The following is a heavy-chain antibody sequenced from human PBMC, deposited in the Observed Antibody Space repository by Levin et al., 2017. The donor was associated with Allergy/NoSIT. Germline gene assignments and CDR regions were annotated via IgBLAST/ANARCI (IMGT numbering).Heavy chain of an antibody. CDR2: IFPGDSDT. J-gene: IGHJ4*02. V-gene: IGHV5-51*01. CDR3: ARRDSDGSNSFDY. CDR1: GYSFTSFW. D-gene: IGHD4-23*01. Sequence: LGESLKISCQASGYSFTSFWFGWVRQRPGKGLEWMGLIFPGDSDTRVSPSFRGQIIMSVDKSTSTAYLQWDSLKASDTATYYCARRDSDGSNSFDYWGQGTLVTVSS.